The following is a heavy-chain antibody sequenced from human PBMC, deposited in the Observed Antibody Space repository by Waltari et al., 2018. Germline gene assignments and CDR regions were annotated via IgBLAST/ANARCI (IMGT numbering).Heavy chain of an antibody. D-gene: IGHD3-10*01. CDR2: INHSGST. Sequence: QVQLQQWGAGLLKPSETLSLTCAVYGGSFSGYYWSWIRQPPGKGLEWIGEINHSGSTNYNPSLKSRVTISVDTSKNQFSLKLSSVTAADTAVYYCARALSPYGEGDAFDIWGQGTLVTVSS. J-gene: IGHJ3*02. CDR3: ARALSPYGEGDAFDI. V-gene: IGHV4-34*01. CDR1: GGSFSGYY.